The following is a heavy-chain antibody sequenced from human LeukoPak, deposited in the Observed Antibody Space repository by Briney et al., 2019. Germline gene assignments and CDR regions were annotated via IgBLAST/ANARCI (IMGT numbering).Heavy chain of an antibody. D-gene: IGHD6-6*01. CDR1: GGPISTHY. V-gene: IGHV4-59*11. CDR2: INYSGST. Sequence: SETLSLNCTVSGGPISTHYWSWIRHPPGKGLEWIGYINYSGSTNYNPSLKSRVSISVDTSKNQFSLQLSSVTAADTAIYYCARDQSGRRSQWFGPWGQGTLVTVSS. CDR3: ARDQSGRRSQWFGP. J-gene: IGHJ5*02.